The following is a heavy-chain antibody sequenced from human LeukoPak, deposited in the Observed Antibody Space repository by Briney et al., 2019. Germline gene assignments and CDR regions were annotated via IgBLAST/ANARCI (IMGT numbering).Heavy chain of an antibody. CDR1: GGSISSYY. CDR2: IYYSGST. CDR3: ARDRSYYGSGSYYNGYGMDV. Sequence: SETLSLTCTVSGGSISSYYWSWIRQPPGKGLEWIGYIYYSGSTNYNPSLKSRVTISVDTSKNQFSLKLSSVTAADTAVYYCARDRSYYGSGSYYNGYGMDVWGQGTTVTVSS. V-gene: IGHV4-59*01. J-gene: IGHJ6*02. D-gene: IGHD3-10*01.